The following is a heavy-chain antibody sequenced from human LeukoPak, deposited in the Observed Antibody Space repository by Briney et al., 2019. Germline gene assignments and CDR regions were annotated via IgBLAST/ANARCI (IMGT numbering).Heavy chain of an antibody. CDR2: IDHSGSP. CDR1: GGSFNDYS. V-gene: IGHV4-34*01. D-gene: IGHD6-13*01. Sequence: LETLSLTCAVYGGSFNDYSWSWIRQPPGKGLQWIGEIDHSGSPNYIPSLKSRVTMSVDTSKNQFSLKLSSVTAADTAVYYCARGETAAGTRYWGQGTLVTVSS. CDR3: ARGETAAGTRY. J-gene: IGHJ4*02.